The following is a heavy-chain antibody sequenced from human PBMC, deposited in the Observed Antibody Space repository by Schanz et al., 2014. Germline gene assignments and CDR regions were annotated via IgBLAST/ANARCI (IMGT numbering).Heavy chain of an antibody. CDR3: ARAHGNNWYGKGLDY. D-gene: IGHD1-1*01. Sequence: QVQMVESGGGVVQPGRSLRLSCAASGFAFSVYGMHWVRQAPGKGPEWVAVIWSDGSTKYYADSVKGRFTISRDNSKNALYLQMSSLRADDTAVYFGARAHGNNWYGKGLDYWGQGTLVTVSS. CDR1: GFAFSVYG. V-gene: IGHV3-33*01. CDR2: IWSDGSTK. J-gene: IGHJ4*02.